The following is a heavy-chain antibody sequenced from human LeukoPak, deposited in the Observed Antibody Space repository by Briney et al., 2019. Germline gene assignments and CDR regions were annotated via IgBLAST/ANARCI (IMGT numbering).Heavy chain of an antibody. V-gene: IGHV3-21*01. CDR2: ISSSSSYI. Sequence: GGSLRLSCAASGFTFSSHGMNWVRQAPGKGLEWVSSISSSSSYIYYADSVKGRFTISRDNAKNSLYLQMNSLRAEDTAVYYCARDGVPDAFDIWGQGTMVTVSS. D-gene: IGHD3-10*01. CDR3: ARDGVPDAFDI. J-gene: IGHJ3*02. CDR1: GFTFSSHG.